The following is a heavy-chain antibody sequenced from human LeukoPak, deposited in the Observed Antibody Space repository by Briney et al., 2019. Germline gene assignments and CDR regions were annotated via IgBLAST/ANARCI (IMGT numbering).Heavy chain of an antibody. V-gene: IGHV1-2*02. Sequence: ASVKVSCTASGYTFTGYYMHWVRQAPGQGLELRGGINPNSGGTKYAQKLQGRVTMTRDTSISTAYMELSRLRSDDTAVYYCARDIVMVTYWFDPWGQGTLVTVSS. CDR3: ARDIVMVTYWFDP. J-gene: IGHJ5*02. D-gene: IGHD5-18*01. CDR2: INPNSGGT. CDR1: GYTFTGYY.